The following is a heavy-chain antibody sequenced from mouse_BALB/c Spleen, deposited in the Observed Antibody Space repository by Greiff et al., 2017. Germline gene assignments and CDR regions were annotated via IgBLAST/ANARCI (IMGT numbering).Heavy chain of an antibody. CDR3: ARPTVVANYYAMDY. CDR2: ISSGGST. V-gene: IGHV5-6-5*01. CDR1: GFTFSSYA. D-gene: IGHD1-1*01. J-gene: IGHJ4*01. Sequence: EVHLVESGGGLVKPGGSLKLSCAASGFTFSSYAMSWVRQTPEKRLEWVASISSGGSTYYPDSVKGRFTISRDNARNILYLQMSSLRSEDTAMYYCARPTVVANYYAMDYWGQGTSVTVSS.